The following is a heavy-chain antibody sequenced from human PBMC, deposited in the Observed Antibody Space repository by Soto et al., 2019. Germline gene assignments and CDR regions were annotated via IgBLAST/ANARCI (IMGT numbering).Heavy chain of an antibody. CDR1: GFTFSNAW. D-gene: IGHD2-2*01. J-gene: IGHJ5*02. Sequence: EVQLVESGGGLVKPGGSLRLSCAASGFTFSNAWMSWVRQAPGKGLEWVGRIKSKTYGGTAEYAAPVKGRFTISRDDPKNTLYLQMNSLKTEDTAVYYCTTGSSSTKGWFDPWGQGTLVTVSS. CDR2: IKSKTYGGTA. CDR3: TTGSSSTKGWFDP. V-gene: IGHV3-15*01.